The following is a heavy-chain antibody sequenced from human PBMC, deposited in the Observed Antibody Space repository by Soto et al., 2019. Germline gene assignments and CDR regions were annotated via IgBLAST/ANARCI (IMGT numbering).Heavy chain of an antibody. Sequence: QVTLKESGPVLVKPTETLTLTCTVSGFSLSNARMGVSWIRQPPGKALEWLAHIFSNDEKSYSTYLKSRLTNTNVPSKIEVVLTQTNMDPVDKATYYCARISIQGVRGAISYYYHYMDVWGKGTTVTVSS. D-gene: IGHD3-10*01. V-gene: IGHV2-26*01. CDR2: IFSNDEK. J-gene: IGHJ6*03. CDR1: GFSLSNARMG. CDR3: ARISIQGVRGAISYYYHYMDV.